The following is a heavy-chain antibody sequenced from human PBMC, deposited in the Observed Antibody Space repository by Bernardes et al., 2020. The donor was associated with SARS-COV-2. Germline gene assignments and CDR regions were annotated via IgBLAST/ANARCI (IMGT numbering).Heavy chain of an antibody. CDR3: ARRRHTGAPD. CDR1: GGSFSSSNHY. Sequence: SETLSLTCTVSGGSFSSSNHYWTWVRQLPGKGLEWIGSTYYDVRPYYSPSFKCRSTVSVDTSKSQFYLRLTSVTATDAVVYYFARRRHTGAPDCGRGTLVTVSS. J-gene: IGHJ1*01. V-gene: IGHV4-39*01. CDR2: TYYDVRP.